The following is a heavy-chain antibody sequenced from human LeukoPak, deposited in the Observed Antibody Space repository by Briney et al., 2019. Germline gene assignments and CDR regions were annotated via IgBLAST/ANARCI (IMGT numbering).Heavy chain of an antibody. CDR3: AKGDDYDILTGYPATDYFDY. CDR2: ISGSGGST. D-gene: IGHD3-9*01. J-gene: IGHJ4*02. CDR1: GFTFSSYA. V-gene: IGHV3-23*01. Sequence: GGSLRLSCAASGFTFSSYAMNWVRQAPGKGLEWVSAISGSGGSTYYADSVKGRFTTSRDNSKNTLYLQMNSLRAEDTAVYYCAKGDDYDILTGYPATDYFDYWGQGTLVTVSS.